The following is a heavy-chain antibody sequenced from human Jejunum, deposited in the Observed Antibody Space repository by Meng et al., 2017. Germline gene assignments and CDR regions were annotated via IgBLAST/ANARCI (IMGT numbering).Heavy chain of an antibody. CDR3: ARVSGHYDFLTGYYIRGYFDY. D-gene: IGHD3-9*01. J-gene: IGHJ4*02. CDR1: GVSVSSGSYQ. CDR2: IDYSGST. V-gene: IGHV4-61*01. Sequence: VAVQVSAPRRRVPSDTRSPPCTVSGVSVSSGSYQWTWIRQPPGKGLEWIGQIDYSGSTNYTPSLKSRVTISLDTSKNQFSLRLSSVTAADTAVYYCARVSGHYDFLTGYYIRGYFDYWGQGALVTVSS.